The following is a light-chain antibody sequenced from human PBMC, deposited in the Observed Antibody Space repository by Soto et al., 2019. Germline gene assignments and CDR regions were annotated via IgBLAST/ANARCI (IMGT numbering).Light chain of an antibody. Sequence: DIQMTQSPSSLSASVGDRVTITCRASQTISTYLNWYQQNPGKAPKLLIYAASNLQSGVPSRFSGSGSGTDFPLTINSPQPEDFATYSCQHIFNTPNTLGKGTKLEIK. CDR2: AAS. CDR1: QTISTY. CDR3: QHIFNTPNT. V-gene: IGKV1-39*01. J-gene: IGKJ2*01.